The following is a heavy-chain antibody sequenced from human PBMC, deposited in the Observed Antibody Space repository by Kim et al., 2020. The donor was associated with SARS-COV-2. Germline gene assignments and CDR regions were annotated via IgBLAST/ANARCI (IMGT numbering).Heavy chain of an antibody. D-gene: IGHD3-9*01. V-gene: IGHV3-21*04. CDR1: GFTFSSYS. CDR3: ARVSRRITIFTSNWFDP. J-gene: IGHJ5*02. CDR2: ISSSSSYI. Sequence: GGSLRLSCAASGFTFSSYSMNWVRQAPGKGLEWVSSISSSSSYIYYADSVKGRFTISRDNAKNSLYLQMNSLRAEDTAVYYCARVSRRITIFTSNWFDPWGQGTLVTVSS.